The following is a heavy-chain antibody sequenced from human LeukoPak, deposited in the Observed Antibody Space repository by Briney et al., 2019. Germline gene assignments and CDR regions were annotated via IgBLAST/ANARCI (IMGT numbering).Heavy chain of an antibody. CDR1: GYRFTSYW. D-gene: IGHD6-13*01. Sequence: GESLQISCKGSGYRFTSYWIGWVRQMPGKGLEWMGIIYPGDSDTRYSPSFQGQVTISADKSVGTAYLQWSSLKASDTAMYYCARHPSSAAPSFFDYWGQGTLVTVSS. CDR3: ARHPSSAAPSFFDY. J-gene: IGHJ4*02. V-gene: IGHV5-51*01. CDR2: IYPGDSDT.